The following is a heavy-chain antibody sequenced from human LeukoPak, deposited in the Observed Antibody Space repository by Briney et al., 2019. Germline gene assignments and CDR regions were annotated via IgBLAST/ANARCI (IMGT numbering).Heavy chain of an antibody. D-gene: IGHD2-21*01. CDR2: IHHSGST. Sequence: PSETLSLTCAVYGGSFSGYYWSWIRQPPGKGLEWIGEIHHSGSTNYNPSLKSRVTISVDTSKIQFSLKLTSVTAADTAVYYCARGVVIAPQTFDYWGQGTLVTVSS. CDR1: GGSFSGYY. V-gene: IGHV4-34*01. CDR3: ARGVVIAPQTFDY. J-gene: IGHJ4*02.